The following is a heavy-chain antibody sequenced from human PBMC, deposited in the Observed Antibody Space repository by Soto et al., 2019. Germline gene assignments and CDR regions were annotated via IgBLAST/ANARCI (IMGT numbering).Heavy chain of an antibody. CDR2: LIGGHYGT. CDR3: VRAGHVFDVHYYGMDL. CDR1: GFTLQNYA. D-gene: IGHD3-10*01. J-gene: IGHJ6*02. V-gene: IGHV3-23*01. Sequence: PGGSLRLSCTASGFTLQNYAMAWVRQAPGKGLEWVSTLIGGHYGTAYSYSVKGRFTVSRDNSKNVMYLQMDTLRAEDTAVYYCVRAGHVFDVHYYGMDLWGQGTTVTVSS.